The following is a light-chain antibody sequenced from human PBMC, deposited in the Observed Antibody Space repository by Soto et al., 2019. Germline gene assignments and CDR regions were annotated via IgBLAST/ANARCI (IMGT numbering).Light chain of an antibody. CDR2: KAS. CDR3: QQYNSYPYT. V-gene: IGKV1-5*03. CDR1: QTISNW. Sequence: DIQMTQSPSTLSASVGDGVTITCRASQTISNWLAWYQRKPGKAPDLLIYKASSLEIGVPSRFSGSGSGTEVTLTISSLQPDDFATYYCQQYNSYPYTFGQGTKLEIK. J-gene: IGKJ2*01.